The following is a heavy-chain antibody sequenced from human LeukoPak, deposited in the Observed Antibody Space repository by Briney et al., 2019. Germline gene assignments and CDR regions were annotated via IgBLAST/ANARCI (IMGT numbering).Heavy chain of an antibody. CDR2: ISSSGSTI. CDR1: GFTFSSYE. V-gene: IGHV3-48*03. D-gene: IGHD5-12*01. J-gene: IGHJ4*02. Sequence: PGGSLRLSCAASGFTFSSYEMNWVRQAPGKGLEWVSYISSSGSTIYYADSVKGRFTISRDNAKNSLYLQMNSLRAEDTALYYCARDLSGYTPGYWGQGTLVTVSS. CDR3: ARDLSGYTPGY.